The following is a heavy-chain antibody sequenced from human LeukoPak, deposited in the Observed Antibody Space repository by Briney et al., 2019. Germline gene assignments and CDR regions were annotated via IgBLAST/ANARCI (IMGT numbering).Heavy chain of an antibody. D-gene: IGHD3-10*01. CDR1: GFTVSSNY. CDR3: AKLFESGTYNNFFHY. CDR2: ITATSSNT. J-gene: IGHJ4*02. V-gene: IGHV3-23*01. Sequence: GGSLRLSCAASGFTVSSNYMSWVRQAPGKGLEWVSAITATSSNTYDADSVQGRFIISRDNSKNTLYLQMNSLRPEDTAIYYCAKLFESGTYNNFFHYWGQGILVTVSS.